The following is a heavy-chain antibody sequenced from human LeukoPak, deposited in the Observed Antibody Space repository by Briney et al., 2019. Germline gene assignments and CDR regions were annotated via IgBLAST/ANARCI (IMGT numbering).Heavy chain of an antibody. D-gene: IGHD3-22*01. J-gene: IGHJ4*02. Sequence: GRSLRLSCAASGFTFSSYAMHWVRQAPGKGLEWVAVISYDGSNKYYADSVKGRFTISRDNSKNTLYLQMNSLRAEDTAVYYCAKGSYDSSGYLDYWGQGTLVTVSS. CDR2: ISYDGSNK. CDR1: GFTFSSYA. CDR3: AKGSYDSSGYLDY. V-gene: IGHV3-30*04.